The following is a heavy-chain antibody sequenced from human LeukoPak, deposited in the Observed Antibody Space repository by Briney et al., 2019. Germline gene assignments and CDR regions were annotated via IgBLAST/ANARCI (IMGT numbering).Heavy chain of an antibody. Sequence: GGSLRLSCAASEFTLSDYWLSWVRQAPGKGLEWVANINLDGSADNYVASVKGRFTISRDNAKNSLYLQMNSLRAEDTAVYYCARERFSGYYYDSSGYSHDYWGQGTLVTVSS. J-gene: IGHJ4*02. CDR2: INLDGSAD. V-gene: IGHV3-7*01. CDR3: ARERFSGYYYDSSGYSHDY. CDR1: EFTLSDYW. D-gene: IGHD3-22*01.